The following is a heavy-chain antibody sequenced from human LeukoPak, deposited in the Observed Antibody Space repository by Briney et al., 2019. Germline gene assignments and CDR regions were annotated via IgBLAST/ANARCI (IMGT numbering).Heavy chain of an antibody. D-gene: IGHD3-22*01. CDR1: GLTFSSYA. J-gene: IGHJ4*02. V-gene: IGHV3-23*01. CDR2: ISGGGGST. CDR3: AKGSRDYYDSSGSDFDY. Sequence: GGSLRLLCAASGLTFSSYAMSWVRQAPGKGLEWVSAISGGGGSTYYADSVKGRFTISRDNSKNTLYLQMNSLRAEDTAVYYCAKGSRDYYDSSGSDFDYWGQGTLVTVSS.